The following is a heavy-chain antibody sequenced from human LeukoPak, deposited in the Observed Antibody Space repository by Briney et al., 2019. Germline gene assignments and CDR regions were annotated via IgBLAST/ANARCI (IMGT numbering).Heavy chain of an antibody. Sequence: GGSLRLSCAASGFTFSSYAMHWVRQAPGKGLEWVSVIYSGGSTYYADSVKGRFTISRDNSKNTLYLQMNSLRAEDTAVYYCARDDGSRRGPGAFDIWGQGTMATVSP. CDR3: ARDDGSRRGPGAFDI. CDR2: IYSGGST. V-gene: IGHV3-66*01. D-gene: IGHD6-13*01. CDR1: GFTFSSYA. J-gene: IGHJ3*02.